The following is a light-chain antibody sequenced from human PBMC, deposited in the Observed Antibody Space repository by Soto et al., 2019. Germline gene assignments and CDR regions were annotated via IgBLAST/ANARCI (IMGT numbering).Light chain of an antibody. J-gene: IGKJ2*01. V-gene: IGKV3-15*01. CDR1: QSVGSR. CDR3: QQYHNWPLYT. CDR2: AAS. Sequence: EIVMTQSPGTLSVSPGDSATLSCRASQSVGSRLAWYQQKPGQAPRLLIYAASTRATGIPARFSAFGSGTEFTLTISDLQSEDFAFYYCQQYHNWPLYTFGKGTNLDIK.